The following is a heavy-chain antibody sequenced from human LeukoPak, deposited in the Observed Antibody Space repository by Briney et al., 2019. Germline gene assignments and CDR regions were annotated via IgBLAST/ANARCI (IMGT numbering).Heavy chain of an antibody. V-gene: IGHV3-30*18. J-gene: IGHJ4*02. CDR1: GFTFSSYG. CDR2: ISYDGGNK. CDR3: AKGHCSGGSCYFDY. Sequence: GGSLRLSCAASGFTFSSYGMHWVRQAPGKGLEWVAVISYDGGNKYYADSVKGRFTISRDNSKNTLYLQMNSLRAEDTAVYYCAKGHCSGGSCYFDYWGQGTLVTVSS. D-gene: IGHD2-15*01.